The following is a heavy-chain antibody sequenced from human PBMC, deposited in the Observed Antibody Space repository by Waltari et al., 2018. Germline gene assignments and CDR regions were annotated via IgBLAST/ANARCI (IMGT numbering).Heavy chain of an antibody. Sequence: EVQVLESGGDLVQPGGSLRLSCAASGFSFSTYGMSWVRQGPGKGSGLCSGIKNDGSRTYYLDSVKGRFTISRDNSKNTMSLQMNSLRAEDTAIYYCVKGIWTSAASYYAGLDVWGQGTTVTVSS. V-gene: IGHV3-23*03. CDR1: GFSFSTYG. CDR2: IKNDGSRT. D-gene: IGHD3-22*01. J-gene: IGHJ6*02. CDR3: VKGIWTSAASYYAGLDV.